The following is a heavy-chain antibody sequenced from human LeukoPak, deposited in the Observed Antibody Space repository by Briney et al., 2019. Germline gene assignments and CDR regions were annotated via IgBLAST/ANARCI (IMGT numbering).Heavy chain of an antibody. J-gene: IGHJ6*03. CDR3: ARGKTDYFYYMDV. CDR1: GGSISSHY. V-gene: IGHV4-59*11. CDR2: VSYSGST. Sequence: PSETLSLTRTVSGGSISSHYWSWIRQPPGKGLEWIGYVSYSGSTNYNPSLMSRVTISVDTSKNQFSLKLTSVTAADTAVYYCARGKTDYFYYMDVWGKGTTVTVSS.